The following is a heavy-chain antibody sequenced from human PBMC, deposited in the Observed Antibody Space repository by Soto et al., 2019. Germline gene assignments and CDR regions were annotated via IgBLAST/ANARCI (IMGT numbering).Heavy chain of an antibody. CDR2: IWYDGSNK. D-gene: IGHD6-19*01. V-gene: IGHV3-33*01. Sequence: GGSLRLSCAASGFTFSSYGMHWVRQAPGKGLEWVAVIWYDGSNKYYADSVKGRFTISRDNSKNTLYLQMNSLRAEDTAVYYCARDGYSSGWFQGYYYSGMDVWGQGTTVTVSS. J-gene: IGHJ6*02. CDR1: GFTFSSYG. CDR3: ARDGYSSGWFQGYYYSGMDV.